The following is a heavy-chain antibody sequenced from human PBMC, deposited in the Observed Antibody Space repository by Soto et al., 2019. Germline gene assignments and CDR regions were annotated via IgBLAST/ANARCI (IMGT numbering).Heavy chain of an antibody. V-gene: IGHV3-23*01. CDR1: GLTFSYFA. CDR3: ALLGRSGSGRPYYXXMDV. D-gene: IGHD3-10*01. Sequence: EVQLLESGGGLVQPGGSLRLSCAVSGLTFSYFAMSWVRQAPGKGLEWVSAISGSGGITYYADSVKGRFTISRDNSKNTLFLQMNSLRAEDTAVYYCALLGRSGSGRPYYXXMDVWGQGTTVTVSS. CDR2: ISGSGGIT. J-gene: IGHJ6*02.